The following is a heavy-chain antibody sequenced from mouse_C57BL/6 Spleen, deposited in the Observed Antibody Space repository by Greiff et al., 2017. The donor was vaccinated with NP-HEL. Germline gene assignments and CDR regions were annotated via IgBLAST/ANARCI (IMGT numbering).Heavy chain of an antibody. D-gene: IGHD1-1*02. CDR2: IWSGGSK. Sequence: QVQLKQSGPGLVQPSQSLSITCTVSGFSLTSYGVHWVRQSPGKGLEWLGVIWSGGSKDDNEAFISRLSISKDNTKSQVFFKKNSLQADDTAIYYCARGLLWHYWYFDVWGTGTTVTVSS. V-gene: IGHV2-2*01. CDR1: GFSLTSYG. CDR3: ARGLLWHYWYFDV. J-gene: IGHJ1*03.